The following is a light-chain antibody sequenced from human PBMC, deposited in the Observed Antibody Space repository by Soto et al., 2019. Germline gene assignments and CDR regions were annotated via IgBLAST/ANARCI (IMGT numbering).Light chain of an antibody. CDR1: QSISRL. CDR2: KAS. CDR3: QQYDSYPLT. J-gene: IGKJ5*01. V-gene: IGKV1-5*03. Sequence: DIQMTQSPSTLSASVGDRVTITCWASQSISRLLAWYQQKPGRAPTLLIYKASTLESGAPSRFSGSGSGTEFTLTISSLQPDDFATYYCQQYDSYPLTFGQGTRLDIK.